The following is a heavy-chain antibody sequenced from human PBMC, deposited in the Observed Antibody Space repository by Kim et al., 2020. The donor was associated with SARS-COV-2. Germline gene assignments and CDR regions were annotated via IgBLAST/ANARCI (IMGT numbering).Heavy chain of an antibody. D-gene: IGHD3-10*01. V-gene: IGHV3-23*01. Sequence: GGSLRLSCAASGFTFSSYAMSWVRQAPGKGLEWVSAISGSGGSTYYADSVKGRFTISRDNSKNTLYLQMNSLRAEDTAVYYCAKENYYGSGNLRGYFDYWGQGTLVTVSS. CDR2: ISGSGGST. J-gene: IGHJ4*02. CDR3: AKENYYGSGNLRGYFDY. CDR1: GFTFSSYA.